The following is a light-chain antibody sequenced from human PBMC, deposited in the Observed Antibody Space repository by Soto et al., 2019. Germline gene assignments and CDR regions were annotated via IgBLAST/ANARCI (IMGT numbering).Light chain of an antibody. Sequence: AIRMTQSPSSFSASTGDRVTITCRASQHISSYLAWYQQKPGKAPELLIYAASTLQSGVPSRFSGSGSGTDFTLTITCLQSEDFATYYCQQYHNYPITFGHGTRLDIK. V-gene: IGKV1-8*01. J-gene: IGKJ5*01. CDR2: AAS. CDR3: QQYHNYPIT. CDR1: QHISSY.